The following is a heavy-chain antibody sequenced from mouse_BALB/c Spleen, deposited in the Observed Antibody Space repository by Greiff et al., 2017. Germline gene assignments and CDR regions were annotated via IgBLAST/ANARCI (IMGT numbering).Heavy chain of an antibody. V-gene: IGHV1S81*02. D-gene: IGHD2-2*01. CDR3: ARYGYDDGWYFDV. Sequence: QVQLQQSGAELVKPGASVKLSCKASGYTFTSYWMHWVKQRPGQGLEWIGEINPSNGRTNYNEKFKSKATLTVDKSSSTAYMQLSSLTSEDSAVYYCARYGYDDGWYFDVWGAGTTVTVSS. CDR1: GYTFTSYW. CDR2: INPSNGRT. J-gene: IGHJ1*01.